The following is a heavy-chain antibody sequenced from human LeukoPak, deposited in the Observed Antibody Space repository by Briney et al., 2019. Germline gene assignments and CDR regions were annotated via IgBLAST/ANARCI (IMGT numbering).Heavy chain of an antibody. CDR1: GGSVRSSYYY. D-gene: IGHD3-3*01. CDR2: IYDSGNT. V-gene: IGHV4-39*07. Sequence: SETLSLTCTVSGGSVRSSYYYWGWIRQPPGKGLEWIGSIYDSGNTYYNPSLKSRVTISVDTSKNQFSLKLSSVTAADTAVYYCARVHIWSGYYGAFDYWGQGTLVTVSS. CDR3: ARVHIWSGYYGAFDY. J-gene: IGHJ4*02.